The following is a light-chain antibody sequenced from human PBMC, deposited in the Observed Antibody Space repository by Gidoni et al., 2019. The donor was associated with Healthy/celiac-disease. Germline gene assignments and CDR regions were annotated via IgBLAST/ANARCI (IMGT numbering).Light chain of an antibody. CDR3: QQYNSYSVT. J-gene: IGKJ1*01. CDR2: DAS. Sequence: DIQMTQSPSTLSASVGDRVTITCRASQSISSWLAWYQQKPGKAPKLLIYDASSLESGVPSRFSGSGSGTEFTLTISSLQPDDFATYYCQQYNSYSVTFXXXTKVEIK. CDR1: QSISSW. V-gene: IGKV1-5*01.